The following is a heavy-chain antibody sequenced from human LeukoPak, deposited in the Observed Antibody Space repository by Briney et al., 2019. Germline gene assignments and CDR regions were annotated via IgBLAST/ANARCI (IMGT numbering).Heavy chain of an antibody. CDR1: DFTFSKES. V-gene: IGHV3-21*01. J-gene: IGHJ3*02. CDR3: ARDGIQLWPHDAFDI. CDR2: ISSSSRYI. D-gene: IGHD5-18*01. Sequence: PGGSLRLSCAASDFTFSKESMNWVRQAPGKGLEWVSSISSSSRYIYYADSVKGRFTISRDNAENSLYLQMNSLRAEDTAVYYCARDGIQLWPHDAFDIWGQGTMVTVSS.